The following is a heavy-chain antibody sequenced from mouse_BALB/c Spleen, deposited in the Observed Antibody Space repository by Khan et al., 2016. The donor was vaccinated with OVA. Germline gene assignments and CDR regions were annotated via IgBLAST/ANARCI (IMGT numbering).Heavy chain of an antibody. CDR2: ISSGGTYT. Sequence: EVELVESGGDLVNPGGSLKLSCAASGFIFSSYGMSWVRQTPDKRLEWVATISSGGTYTYYPDSVKGGFTISRDNAKKTLSFQMSSLKSEDTAMYYCTRFITTTTGDYYAMDYWGQGTSVTVSS. CDR3: TRFITTTTGDYYAMDY. J-gene: IGHJ4*01. V-gene: IGHV5-6*01. CDR1: GFIFSSYG. D-gene: IGHD1-2*01.